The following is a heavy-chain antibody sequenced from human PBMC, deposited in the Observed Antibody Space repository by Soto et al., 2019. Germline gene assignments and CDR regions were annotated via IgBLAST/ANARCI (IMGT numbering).Heavy chain of an antibody. CDR2: ISAYNGNT. J-gene: IGHJ6*02. V-gene: IGHV1-18*01. CDR1: GYTFTSYG. Sequence: GASVKVSCKASGYTFTSYGISWVRQAPGQGLEWMGWISAYNGNTNYAQKLQGRVTMTTDTSTSTAYMELRSLRSDDTAVYYCARCRQDTIFGVVISPPYYYGMDVWGQGTTVTVSS. CDR3: ARCRQDTIFGVVISPPYYYGMDV. D-gene: IGHD3-3*01.